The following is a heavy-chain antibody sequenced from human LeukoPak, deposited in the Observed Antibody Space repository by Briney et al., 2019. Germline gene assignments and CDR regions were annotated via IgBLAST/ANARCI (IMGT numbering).Heavy chain of an antibody. CDR2: IYYSGST. J-gene: IGHJ4*02. V-gene: IGHV4-30-4*01. CDR3: ARDRFGQRIFDS. D-gene: IGHD2-15*01. Sequence: SETLSLTCTVSGGSISSGGYYWSWIRQPPGKGLEWIGYIYYSGSTFYNPSLMSRVTISIHTSKNQFSLKLSSVTAADTAVYYCARDRFGQRIFDSWGQGTLVTVSS. CDR1: GGSISSGGYY.